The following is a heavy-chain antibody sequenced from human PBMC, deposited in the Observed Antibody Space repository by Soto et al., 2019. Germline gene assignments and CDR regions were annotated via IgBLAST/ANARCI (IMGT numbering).Heavy chain of an antibody. CDR3: ARDDASYYDILTGYYIVTSPDY. V-gene: IGHV1-46*03. Sequence: ASVKVSCKASGYTFASYYMQWVRQAPGQGLEWMGIINPSGGSTSYAQKFQGRVTMTRDTSTSTVYMELSSLRSEDTAVYYCARDDASYYDILTGYYIVTSPDYWGQGTLVTVSS. CDR2: INPSGGST. J-gene: IGHJ4*02. D-gene: IGHD3-9*01. CDR1: GYTFASYY.